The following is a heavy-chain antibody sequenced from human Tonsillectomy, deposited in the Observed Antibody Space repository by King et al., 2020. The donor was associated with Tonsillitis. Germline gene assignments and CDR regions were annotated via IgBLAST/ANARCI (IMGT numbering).Heavy chain of an antibody. CDR3: ARAKIYYFDH. D-gene: IGHD3-3*01. CDR2: IFYNGNT. V-gene: IGHV4-30-4*01. CDR1: GGSINSVDYY. J-gene: IGHJ4*02. Sequence: LQLQESGPALVKPSQTLSLTCSVSGGSINSVDYYRSWIRQPPGKGLEWIGYIFYNGNTYYNPALQGQATLSIDTSKNHFSLKLTSVTAADTAVYYCARAKIYYFDHWGQGTLVTVSS.